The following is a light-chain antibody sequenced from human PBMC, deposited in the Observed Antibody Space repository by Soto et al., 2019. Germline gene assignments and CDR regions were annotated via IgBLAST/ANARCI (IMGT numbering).Light chain of an antibody. Sequence: QSVLTQPPSASGTPGQRVTISCSGSSSNIGSNTVNWYQQLPGTAPKLLIYSNNQRPSGVPDRFSVSKSGPSASLAISGLQSEDEADYYCAAWDDSLNGWVFGGGTKLNVL. CDR2: SNN. J-gene: IGLJ3*02. V-gene: IGLV1-44*01. CDR3: AAWDDSLNGWV. CDR1: SSNIGSNT.